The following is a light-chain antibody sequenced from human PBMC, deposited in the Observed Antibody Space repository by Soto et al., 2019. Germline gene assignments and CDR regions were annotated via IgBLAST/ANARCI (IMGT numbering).Light chain of an antibody. Sequence: QSVLTQPASVSGSPGQSITISCTGSSSDVGGYNYVSWYQQHPGKAPKLIIYDVTNRPSGLSNRFSGSKSGNTASLTISGLQPEDEADYYCSSYTGSSTYVVFGGGTQLTVL. CDR1: SSDVGGYNY. V-gene: IGLV2-14*01. CDR3: SSYTGSSTYVV. J-gene: IGLJ2*01. CDR2: DVT.